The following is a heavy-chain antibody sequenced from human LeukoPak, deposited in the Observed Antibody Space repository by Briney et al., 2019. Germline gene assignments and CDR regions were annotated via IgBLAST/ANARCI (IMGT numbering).Heavy chain of an antibody. V-gene: IGHV1-2*02. D-gene: IGHD2-15*01. J-gene: IGHJ3*02. Sequence: ASVKVSCKASGYTFTGYYTHWVRQAPGQGLEWMGWINPNSGGTNYAQKFQGRVTMTRDTSISTAYMELSRLRSDDTAVYYCARGYCSGGSCYSDAFDIWGQGTMVTVSS. CDR3: ARGYCSGGSCYSDAFDI. CDR1: GYTFTGYY. CDR2: INPNSGGT.